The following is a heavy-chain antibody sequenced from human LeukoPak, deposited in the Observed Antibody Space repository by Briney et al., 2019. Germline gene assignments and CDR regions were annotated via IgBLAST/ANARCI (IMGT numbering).Heavy chain of an antibody. CDR2: MNPNSGNT. Sequence: ASVKVSCKASGYTFISYGISWVRQAPGQGLEWMGWMNPNSGNTGYAQEFQGRVTMTRSTSINTAYMELSSLRSEDTAVYYCARAVEVATTDAFDIWGQGTMVTVSS. V-gene: IGHV1-8*02. J-gene: IGHJ3*02. D-gene: IGHD5-24*01. CDR1: GYTFISYG. CDR3: ARAVEVATTDAFDI.